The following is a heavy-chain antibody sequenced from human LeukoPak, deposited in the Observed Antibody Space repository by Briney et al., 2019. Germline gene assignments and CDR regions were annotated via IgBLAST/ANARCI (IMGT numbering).Heavy chain of an antibody. V-gene: IGHV3-30*02. CDR2: IRYDGSNK. Sequence: AGSLRLSCAASGFTFSSYGMHWVRQAPGKGLEWVAFIRYDGSNKYYADSVKGRFTISRDNSKNTLYLQMNSLRAEDTAVYYCAKDLKTASGAFDIWGQGTMVTVSS. CDR1: GFTFSSYG. D-gene: IGHD2-21*02. CDR3: AKDLKTASGAFDI. J-gene: IGHJ3*02.